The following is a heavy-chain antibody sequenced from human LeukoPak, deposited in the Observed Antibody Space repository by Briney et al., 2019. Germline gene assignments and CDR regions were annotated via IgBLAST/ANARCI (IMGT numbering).Heavy chain of an antibody. CDR2: IYSGGST. Sequence: AGGSLRLSCAASGFTVSSNYMSWVRQAPGKGLEWVSVIYSGGSTYYADSVKGRFTISRDNSKNTLYLQMNSLRAEDTAVYYCAKGPSSGWYYFDYWGQGTLVTVSS. V-gene: IGHV3-66*01. CDR3: AKGPSSGWYYFDY. J-gene: IGHJ4*02. CDR1: GFTVSSNY. D-gene: IGHD6-19*01.